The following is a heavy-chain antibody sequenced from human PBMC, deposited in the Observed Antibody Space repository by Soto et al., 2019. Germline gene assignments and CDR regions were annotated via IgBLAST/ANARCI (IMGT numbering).Heavy chain of an antibody. CDR3: ARWNGFGDS. CDR1: GFSLGPYC. CDR2: FSGGSGAI. D-gene: IGHD1-1*01. J-gene: IGHJ4*02. Sequence: PXESLRLSCAVSGFSLGPYCVTWVRQTPEKGLEWVTGFSGGSGAIFYADSVRGRFTISRDSSTAYLQMNNLRPEDTAVYFCARWNGFGDSWGQGSLVTVSS. V-gene: IGHV3-21*04.